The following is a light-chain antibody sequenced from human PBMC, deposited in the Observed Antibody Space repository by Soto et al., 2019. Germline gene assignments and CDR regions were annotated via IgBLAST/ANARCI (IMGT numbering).Light chain of an antibody. CDR3: SAYTARSPLV. V-gene: IGLV2-14*01. Sequence: QSALTQPASVSGSAGQSITISCSGTMRDVGGYNLVSWYQQHPGTAPKLIIYEVRNRPSGISSRFSGSRSGNTASLTISGPQDEDEGDYYCSAYTARSPLVFGGGTKLTVL. CDR1: MRDVGGYNL. J-gene: IGLJ3*02. CDR2: EVR.